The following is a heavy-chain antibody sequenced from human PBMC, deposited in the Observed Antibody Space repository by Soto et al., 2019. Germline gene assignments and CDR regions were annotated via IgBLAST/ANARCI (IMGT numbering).Heavy chain of an antibody. V-gene: IGHV1-18*01. CDR2: ISAYNGNT. D-gene: IGHD1-26*01. CDR1: GSSFTSYG. Sequence: ASGKGSSRASGSSFTSYGSNWVRQAPGQGLEWMGWISAYNGNTNYAQKLQGRVTMTTDTSTSKIYMELRSLRSDDTAVYYCARASGSSYWFDPWGQGTLVTVPS. CDR3: ARASGSSYWFDP. J-gene: IGHJ5*02.